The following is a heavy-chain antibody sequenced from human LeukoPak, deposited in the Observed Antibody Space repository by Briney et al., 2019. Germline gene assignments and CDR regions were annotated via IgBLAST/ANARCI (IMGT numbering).Heavy chain of an antibody. CDR1: GFTFSDYY. CDR2: ISSNGGST. J-gene: IGHJ4*02. D-gene: IGHD3-22*01. V-gene: IGHV3-64*01. Sequence: PGGSLRLSCAASGFTFSDYYMSWIRQAPGKGLEYVSAISSNGGSTYYANSVKGRFTISRDNSKNTLYLQMGSLRAEDMAVYYCARPYYYDSSAAGYWGQGTLVTVSS. CDR3: ARPYYYDSSAAGY.